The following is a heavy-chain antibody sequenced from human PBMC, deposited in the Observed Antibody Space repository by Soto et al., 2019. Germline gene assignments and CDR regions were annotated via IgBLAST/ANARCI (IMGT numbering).Heavy chain of an antibody. CDR3: ARGPHYYDSSGYDSYYYYGMDV. CDR1: GFTFSSYG. J-gene: IGHJ6*02. D-gene: IGHD3-22*01. CDR2: IWDDGSNK. Sequence: QVQLVESGGGVVQPGRSLRLSCAASGFTFSSYGMHWVRQAPGKGLEWVAVIWDDGSNKYYADSVKGRFTISRDNSKNTMYLQMNILRAEDTAVYYCARGPHYYDSSGYDSYYYYGMDVWGQGTTVTVSS. V-gene: IGHV3-33*01.